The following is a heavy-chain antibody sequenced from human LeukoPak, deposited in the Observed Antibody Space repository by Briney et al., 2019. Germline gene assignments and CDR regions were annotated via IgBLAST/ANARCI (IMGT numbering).Heavy chain of an antibody. CDR3: AKESGDYDSSGYGAFDI. Sequence: PGGSLRLSCAASGFTFSGYGMHWVRQAPGKGLEWGAVISYDGSNKYYADSVKGRFTISRDNSKNTLDLQMNSLRAEDTAVYYCAKESGDYDSSGYGAFDIWGQGTMVTVSS. V-gene: IGHV3-30*18. J-gene: IGHJ3*02. CDR1: GFTFSGYG. D-gene: IGHD3-22*01. CDR2: ISYDGSNK.